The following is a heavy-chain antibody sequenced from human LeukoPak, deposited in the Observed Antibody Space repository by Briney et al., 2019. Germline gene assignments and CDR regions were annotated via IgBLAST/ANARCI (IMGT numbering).Heavy chain of an antibody. CDR2: IIPIFGTA. V-gene: IGHV1-69*13. J-gene: IGHJ5*02. CDR1: GYTFARYY. CDR3: AAPHPPGSTKGWYWFDP. D-gene: IGHD2-15*01. Sequence: SVKVSCKASGYTFARYYIHWVRQAPGQGLEWMGGIIPIFGTANYAQKFQGRVTITADESTSTAYMELSSLRSEDTAVYYCAAPHPPGSTKGWYWFDPWGQGTLVTVSS.